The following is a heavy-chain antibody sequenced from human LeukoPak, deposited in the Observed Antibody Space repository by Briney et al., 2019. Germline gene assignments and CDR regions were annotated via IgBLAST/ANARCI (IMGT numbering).Heavy chain of an antibody. CDR1: GFTFSSYE. D-gene: IGHD5-18*01. V-gene: IGHV3-48*03. CDR2: ISSSGSTI. CDR3: ARDAAGYSYGLYYFDY. Sequence: GGSLRLSCAASGFTFSSYEMNWVRQAPGKGLEWVSYISSSGSTIYYADSVKGRFTISRDNAKNSLYLQMNSLRAEDTAVYYCARDAAGYSYGLYYFDYWGQGTLVTVSS. J-gene: IGHJ4*02.